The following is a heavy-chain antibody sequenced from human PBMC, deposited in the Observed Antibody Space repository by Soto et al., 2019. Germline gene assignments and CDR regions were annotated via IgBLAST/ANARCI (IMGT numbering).Heavy chain of an antibody. J-gene: IGHJ4*02. D-gene: IGHD3-10*01. Sequence: EVQLVESGGGVVQPGRSLRLSCAASGFTFDDYAMHWVRQAPGKGLEWVSGISWNSGSIGYADSVKGRFTISRDNAKNSLYLKMNSLRAEDTALYYCAKGGAGRWLQSDYWGQGTLVTVSS. CDR2: ISWNSGSI. CDR3: AKGGAGRWLQSDY. V-gene: IGHV3-9*01. CDR1: GFTFDDYA.